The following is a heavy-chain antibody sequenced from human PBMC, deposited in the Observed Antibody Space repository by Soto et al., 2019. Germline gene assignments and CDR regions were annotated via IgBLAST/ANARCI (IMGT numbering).Heavy chain of an antibody. CDR2: ITSSSTYR. D-gene: IGHD6-13*01. CDR3: ARTAAAGKYYYGVDV. V-gene: IGHV3-21*04. J-gene: IGHJ6*02. Sequence: PGGSLRLSCAASGFTFSTYSMNWIRQAPGKGLEWVSDITSSSTYRVYADSVKGRFTISRDDAKNSLYLQMNSLRAEDTAVYYCARTAAAGKYYYGVDVWGQGTTVTVSS. CDR1: GFTFSTYS.